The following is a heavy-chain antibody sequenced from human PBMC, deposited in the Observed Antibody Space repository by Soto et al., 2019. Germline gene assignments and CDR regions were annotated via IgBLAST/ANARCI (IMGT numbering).Heavy chain of an antibody. V-gene: IGHV3-74*01. CDR3: ARLSGDHSAFFSYGMDA. J-gene: IGHJ6*02. D-gene: IGHD2-21*01. CDR1: GFTFDTYW. Sequence: GGSLRLSCAASGFTFDTYWMNWVRQAPGKGPEWLSGINSDGTISSYADSVKGRFTISRDNARNTLPLQMNSLRADDTAVYYCARLSGDHSAFFSYGMDAWGQGTTFTVSS. CDR2: INSDGTIS.